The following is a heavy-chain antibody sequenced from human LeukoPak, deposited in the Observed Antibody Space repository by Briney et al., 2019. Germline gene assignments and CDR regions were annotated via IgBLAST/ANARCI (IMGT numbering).Heavy chain of an antibody. J-gene: IGHJ3*02. V-gene: IGHV1-24*01. CDR1: GYTLTELS. D-gene: IGHD6-13*01. CDR3: AAHLAAAGHPEDVVAFDI. Sequence: GASVKVSCKVSGYTLTELSMHWVRQAPGKGLEWMGGFDPEDGETIYAQKFQGRVTMTEDTSTDTAYMELSSLRSEDTAVYYCAAHLAAAGHPEDVVAFDIWGQGTMVTVSS. CDR2: FDPEDGET.